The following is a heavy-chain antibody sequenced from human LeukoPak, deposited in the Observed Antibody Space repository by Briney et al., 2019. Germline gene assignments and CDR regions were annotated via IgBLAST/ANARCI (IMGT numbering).Heavy chain of an antibody. D-gene: IGHD1-1*01. CDR2: ISSSSSYI. J-gene: IGHJ1*01. CDR3: ARDFSPGTGTTG. CDR1: GFTFSSYW. V-gene: IGHV3-21*01. Sequence: PGGSLRLSCAASGFTFSSYWMSWVRQAPGKGLEWVSSISSSSSYIYYADSVKGRFNISRDNAKNSLYLQMNSLRAEDTAVYYYARDFSPGTGTTGWGQGTLVTVSS.